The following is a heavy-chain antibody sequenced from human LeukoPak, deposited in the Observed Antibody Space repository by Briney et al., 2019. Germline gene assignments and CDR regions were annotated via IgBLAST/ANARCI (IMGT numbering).Heavy chain of an antibody. CDR3: ARVGVELGADY. J-gene: IGHJ4*02. Sequence: GASVKASCKASGGTFSSYAISWVRQAPGQGPEWMGGIIPIFGTANYAQKFQGRVTITTDESTSTAYMELSSLRSEDTAVYYCARVGVELGADYWGQGTLVTVSS. D-gene: IGHD3-10*01. CDR2: IIPIFGTA. V-gene: IGHV1-69*05. CDR1: GGTFSSYA.